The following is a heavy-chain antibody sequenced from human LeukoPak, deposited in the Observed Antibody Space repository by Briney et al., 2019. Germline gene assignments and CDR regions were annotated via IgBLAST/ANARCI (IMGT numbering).Heavy chain of an antibody. J-gene: IGHJ4*02. CDR1: GGSFSGYY. CDR3: AREAKSFIRRFDY. CDR2: INHSGST. V-gene: IGHV4-34*01. Sequence: PSETLSLTCAVYGGSFSGYYWSWIRQPPGKGLEWIGEINHSGSTNYNPSLKSRVTISVDTSKNQFSLKLSSVTAADTAVYYCAREAKSFIRRFDYWGQGTLVTVSS. D-gene: IGHD1-26*01.